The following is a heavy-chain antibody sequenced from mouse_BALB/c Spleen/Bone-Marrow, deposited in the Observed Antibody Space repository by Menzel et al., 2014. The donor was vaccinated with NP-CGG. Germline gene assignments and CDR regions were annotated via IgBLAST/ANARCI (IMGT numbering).Heavy chain of an antibody. CDR2: IDAANGNS. D-gene: IGHD1-1*02. CDR3: ARYGY. J-gene: IGHJ4*01. Sequence: EVQLVESGAELVKPGASVKLTCTGSGFNIKDTYMHWVKQRPEQGLEWIGRIDAANGNSKYDPKFQGKATITADTSSNTGYLQLSSLTSEVTAVYYCARYGYWGQGTSVTVSS. V-gene: IGHV14-3*02. CDR1: GFNIKDTY.